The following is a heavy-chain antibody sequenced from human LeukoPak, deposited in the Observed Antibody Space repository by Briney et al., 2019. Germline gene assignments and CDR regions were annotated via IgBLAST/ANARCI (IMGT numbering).Heavy chain of an antibody. Sequence: GGSLRLSCAASGFTFSTYWMTWVRQAPGKGLEWVANIKQDGSAKYYVDSLRGRFSISRDNVKNSLFLQMNSLSAEDAAVYYCARCPYDSTGYYSVPSHLDYWGQGTLVTVSS. J-gene: IGHJ4*02. CDR2: IKQDGSAK. D-gene: IGHD3-22*01. CDR3: ARCPYDSTGYYSVPSHLDY. V-gene: IGHV3-7*01. CDR1: GFTFSTYW.